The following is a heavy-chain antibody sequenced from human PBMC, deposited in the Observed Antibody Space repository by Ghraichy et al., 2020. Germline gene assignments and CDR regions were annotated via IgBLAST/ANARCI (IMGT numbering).Heavy chain of an antibody. CDR2: ISSSSSYI. V-gene: IGHV3-21*01. Sequence: GGSLRLSCAASGFTFSSYSMNWVRQAPGKGLEWVSSISSSSSYIYYADSVKGRFTISRDNAKNSLYLQMNSLRAEDTAVYYCASRFTVAPFYYYYGMDVWGQGTTVTVSS. D-gene: IGHD4-23*01. CDR1: GFTFSSYS. CDR3: ASRFTVAPFYYYYGMDV. J-gene: IGHJ6*02.